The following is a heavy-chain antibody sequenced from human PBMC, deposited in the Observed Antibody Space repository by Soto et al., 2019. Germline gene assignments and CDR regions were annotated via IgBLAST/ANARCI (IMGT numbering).Heavy chain of an antibody. CDR1: GFTFSSYA. D-gene: IGHD3-16*01. J-gene: IGHJ4*02. V-gene: IGHV3-23*01. Sequence: EVQLLESGGGLVQPGGSLRLSCAASGFTFSSYAMSWVRQAPGRGLEWVSAFSGSGGNTYYADSVKDRFTISRDNSMDTLYLQMNSLRVEDTAVYYCAKDGGLVFDSWGQGTLVTVSS. CDR2: FSGSGGNT. CDR3: AKDGGLVFDS.